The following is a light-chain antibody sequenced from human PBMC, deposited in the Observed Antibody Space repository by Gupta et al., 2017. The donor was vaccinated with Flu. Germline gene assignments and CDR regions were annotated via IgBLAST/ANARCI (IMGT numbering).Light chain of an antibody. Sequence: DIVMTESPLSLPVTPGEPASISCRSSQSLLHNNGYNLLDWYLQKPGQSPHLLIYLGFNRASGVPDRFSGSGSGTDFTLKISRGEAEDVGVYYCMQSLQTPITFGQGTRLEIK. CDR3: MQSLQTPIT. J-gene: IGKJ5*01. V-gene: IGKV2-28*01. CDR1: QSLLHNNGYNL. CDR2: LGF.